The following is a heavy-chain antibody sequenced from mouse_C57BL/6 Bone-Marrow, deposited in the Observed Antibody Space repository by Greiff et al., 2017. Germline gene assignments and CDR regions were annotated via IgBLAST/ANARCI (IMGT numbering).Heavy chain of an antibody. Sequence: VQLQQSGAELARPGASVKLSCKASGYTFTSYGISWVKQRTGQGLEWIGEIYPRSGNTYYNEKFKGKATLTADKSSSTAYMELRSLPSEDSAVYFCAKRRNWAWFAYWGQGTLVTVSA. CDR3: AKRRNWAWFAY. CDR1: GYTFTSYG. V-gene: IGHV1-81*01. CDR2: IYPRSGNT. D-gene: IGHD4-1*01. J-gene: IGHJ3*01.